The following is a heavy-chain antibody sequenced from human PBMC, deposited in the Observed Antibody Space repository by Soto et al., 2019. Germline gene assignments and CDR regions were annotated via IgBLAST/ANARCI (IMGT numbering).Heavy chain of an antibody. CDR2: ISSSSSTI. CDR3: AREGKRVLRYFDWSPYYYYYGMDV. D-gene: IGHD3-9*01. V-gene: IGHV3-48*02. J-gene: IGHJ6*02. Sequence: GSLRLSFAASGFTFSSYSMNWVRQAPGKGLEWVSYISSSSSTIYYADSVKGRFTISRDNAKNSLYLQMNSLRDEDTAVYYCAREGKRVLRYFDWSPYYYYYGMDVWGQGTTVTVSS. CDR1: GFTFSSYS.